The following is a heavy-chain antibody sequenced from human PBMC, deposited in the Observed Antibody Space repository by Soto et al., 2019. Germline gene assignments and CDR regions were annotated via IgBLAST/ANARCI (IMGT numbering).Heavy chain of an antibody. J-gene: IGHJ6*02. D-gene: IGHD2-2*01. Sequence: GGSLRLSCAASGFTFSSYAMHWVRQAPGKGLEWVAVISYDGSNKYYADSVKGRFTISRDNSKNTLYLQMNSLRAEDTAVYYCAREFDIVVVPAVDYYYYYGMDVWGQGTTVTVSS. CDR3: AREFDIVVVPAVDYYYYYGMDV. CDR1: GFTFSSYA. CDR2: ISYDGSNK. V-gene: IGHV3-30-3*01.